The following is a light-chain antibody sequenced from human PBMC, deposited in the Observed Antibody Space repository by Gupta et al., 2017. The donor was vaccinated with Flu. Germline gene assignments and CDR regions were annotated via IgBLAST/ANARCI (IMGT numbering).Light chain of an antibody. Sequence: ATITCSRSSSNIGSNTVNGYQQLPGTAPKLLIDNNNGRPSGVPDRVSVSKSSTSASLAISGRQSEDEADYYCAAWDDSLNGPVFGGGTKLTVL. V-gene: IGLV1-44*01. CDR3: AAWDDSLNGPV. CDR1: SSNIGSNT. CDR2: NNN. J-gene: IGLJ3*02.